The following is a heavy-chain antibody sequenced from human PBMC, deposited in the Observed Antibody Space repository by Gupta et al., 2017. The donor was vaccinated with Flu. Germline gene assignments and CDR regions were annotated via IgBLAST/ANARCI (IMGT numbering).Heavy chain of an antibody. D-gene: IGHD3-16*02. V-gene: IGHV3-23*01. CDR3: AKGRLGYTYYFDY. Sequence: VRQAPGKGLEWVSAISGSGGNTYYADSVKGRFTISRDNSKNTLYLQMNSLRAEDTAVYYCAKGRLGYTYYFDYWGQGTLVTVSS. J-gene: IGHJ4*02. CDR2: ISGSGGNT.